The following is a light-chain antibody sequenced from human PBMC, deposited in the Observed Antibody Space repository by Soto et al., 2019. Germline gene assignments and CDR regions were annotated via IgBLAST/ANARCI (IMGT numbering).Light chain of an antibody. V-gene: IGKV1-9*01. J-gene: IGKJ4*01. Sequence: IQLTQSPSSLYASVGDRVTITCRASQDIAIYLAWYQQKPGEAPKLLIYAASTLYGGVPSRFSGSGSGTDFALTITSLQADDFATYYCPQLLLYPSTFGGGTKLEIK. CDR3: PQLLLYPST. CDR1: QDIAIY. CDR2: AAS.